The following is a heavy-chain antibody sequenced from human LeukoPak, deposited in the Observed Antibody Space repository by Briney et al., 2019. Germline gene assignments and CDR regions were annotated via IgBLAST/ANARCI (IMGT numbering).Heavy chain of an antibody. J-gene: IGHJ4*02. Sequence: GSSVKVSCKASGGTFSSYAISWVRQPPGQGLEWMGVIIPIFGTANYAQKFKGRVTITADESTSTAYMELSSLRSEDTAVYYCARGPYYYDSSGYYLYYFDYWGQGTLVTVSS. CDR3: ARGPYYYDSSGYYLYYFDY. D-gene: IGHD3-22*01. V-gene: IGHV1-69*01. CDR1: GGTFSSYA. CDR2: IIPIFGTA.